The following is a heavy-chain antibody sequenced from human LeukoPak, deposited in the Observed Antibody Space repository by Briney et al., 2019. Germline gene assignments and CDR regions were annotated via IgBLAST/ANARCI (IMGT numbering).Heavy chain of an antibody. CDR3: ARQGSGHRVYYYYYYKDV. J-gene: IGHJ6*03. V-gene: IGHV4-34*01. CDR1: GGSFSGYY. D-gene: IGHD3-3*01. CDR2: INHSGST. Sequence: SETLSLTCAVYGGSFSGYYWSWIRQPPGKGLEWIGEINHSGSTNYNPSLKSRVTISVDTSKNQFSLKLSSVTAADTAVYYCARQGSGHRVYYYYYYKDVWGKGTTVTVSS.